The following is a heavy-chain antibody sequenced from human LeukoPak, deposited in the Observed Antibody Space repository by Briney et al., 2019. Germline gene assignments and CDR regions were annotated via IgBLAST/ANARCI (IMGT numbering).Heavy chain of an antibody. D-gene: IGHD3-16*01. V-gene: IGHV3-23*01. CDR2: ISGSGGST. J-gene: IGHJ4*02. Sequence: GGSLRLSCAASGFTFSSYAMSWVRQAPGKGLEWVSAISGSGGSTYYADSVKGRFTISRDNSRDTLYLQMNSLRAEDTAVYYCAKGYYGYVWGSYYFDYWGQGTLVTVSS. CDR3: AKGYYGYVWGSYYFDY. CDR1: GFTFSSYA.